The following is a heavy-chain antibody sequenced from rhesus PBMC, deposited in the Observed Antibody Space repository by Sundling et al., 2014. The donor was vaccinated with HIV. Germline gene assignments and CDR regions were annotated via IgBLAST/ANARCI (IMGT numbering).Heavy chain of an antibody. V-gene: IGHV4-160*01. CDR2: INGGSGST. Sequence: QVQLQESGPGLVKASETLSLTCGVSGDSFSNYYWGWIRQIPGKGLEWIGYINGGSGSTDYNPSLKSRVAISADTSKTQFSLKLSSVTAADTAVYYCARLWDYCDYWGQGVLVTVSS. D-gene: IGHD3-34*01. CDR3: ARLWDYCDY. J-gene: IGHJ4*01. CDR1: GDSFSNYY.